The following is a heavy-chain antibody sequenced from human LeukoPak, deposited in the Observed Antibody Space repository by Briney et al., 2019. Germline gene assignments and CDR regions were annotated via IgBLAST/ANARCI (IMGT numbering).Heavy chain of an antibody. D-gene: IGHD5-18*01. J-gene: IGHJ5*02. V-gene: IGHV3-7*01. CDR3: ATRGYSYGNPWFDP. CDR1: GFTFSSYW. CDR2: IKQDGSEK. Sequence: GGSLRLSCAASGFTFSSYWMSWVRQAPGKGLEWVANIKQDGSEKYYVDSVKGRFTISRDNAKNSLYLQMNSLRAEDTAVYYCATRGYSYGNPWFDPWGQGTLVTVSS.